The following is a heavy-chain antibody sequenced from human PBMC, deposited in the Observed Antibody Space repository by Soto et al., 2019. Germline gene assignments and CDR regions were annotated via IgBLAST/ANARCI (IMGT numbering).Heavy chain of an antibody. V-gene: IGHV3-23*01. CDR2: MSNDGDRI. D-gene: IGHD5-12*01. CDR1: GFIFSNYG. CDR3: AKDIYRNSYRFDV. Sequence: QLLESGGGSVQPGGSLRLSCVASGFIFSNYGMTWVRQAPGKGLEWVSGMSNDGDRIYYADSVRGRFTISRDNSKNTVFLQMNSLRAEDTALYYCAKDIYRNSYRFDVWGQATMVTVS. J-gene: IGHJ3*01.